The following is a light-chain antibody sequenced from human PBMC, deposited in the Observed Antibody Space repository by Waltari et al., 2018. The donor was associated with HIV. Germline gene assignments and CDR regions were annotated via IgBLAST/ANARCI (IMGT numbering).Light chain of an antibody. CDR2: KDS. V-gene: IGLV3-25*03. Sequence: SYELTQPPSVSVSPGQTARITCSGDALPKQNAYWYQQKLGQAPVLVIYKDSERPAGIPERFSGSSSGTTVTLTISGVQAEDEADYYCQSADSSDTYSWVFGGGTKLTVL. CDR3: QSADSSDTYSWV. CDR1: ALPKQN. J-gene: IGLJ3*02.